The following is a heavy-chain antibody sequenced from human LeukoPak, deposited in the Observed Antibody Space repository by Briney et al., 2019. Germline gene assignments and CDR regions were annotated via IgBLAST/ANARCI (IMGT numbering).Heavy chain of an antibody. CDR2: IGTAGET. Sequence: GGSLRLSSAASGFTFSSSEMHCVRQGTGKGLEWVSAIGTAGETYYPGSVKGRFTISRENAKNSFYLQMNSLTAGDTAVYYCARGKYYHDSSGYYDHRAQGTLVTVSS. V-gene: IGHV3-13*01. D-gene: IGHD3-22*01. CDR3: ARGKYYHDSSGYYDH. J-gene: IGHJ4*02. CDR1: GFTFSSSE.